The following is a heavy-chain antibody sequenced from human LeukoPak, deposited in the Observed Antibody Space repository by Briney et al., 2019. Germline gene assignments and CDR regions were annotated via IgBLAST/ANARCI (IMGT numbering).Heavy chain of an antibody. D-gene: IGHD2-15*01. V-gene: IGHV3-30-3*01. Sequence: PGRSLRLSCAASGFTFSSYAMHWVRQAPGKGLEWVAVISYDGSNKYYADSVKGRFTISRDNSKNTLYLQMNSLRAEDTAVYYCAREKVVAASYYYYGMDVWGQGTTVTVSS. CDR3: AREKVVAASYYYYGMDV. CDR2: ISYDGSNK. J-gene: IGHJ6*02. CDR1: GFTFSSYA.